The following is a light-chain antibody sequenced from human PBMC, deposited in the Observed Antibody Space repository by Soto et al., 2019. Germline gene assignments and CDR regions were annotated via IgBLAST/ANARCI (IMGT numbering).Light chain of an antibody. CDR1: SSDVGGYDF. Sequence: QSALTQPRSVSGSPGQSVTISCTGTSSDVGGYDFVSWYQQHPGKAPKLMIYDVSKRPSGVHDRFSGSKSANSASLTISGLQAEDEALYYCCSYAGSYNLGVFGGGTKVTVL. CDR3: CSYAGSYNLGV. V-gene: IGLV2-11*01. CDR2: DVS. J-gene: IGLJ3*02.